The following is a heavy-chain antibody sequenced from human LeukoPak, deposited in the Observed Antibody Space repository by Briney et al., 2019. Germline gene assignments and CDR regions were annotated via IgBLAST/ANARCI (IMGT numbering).Heavy chain of an antibody. CDR2: IYTSGST. CDR1: GGSISSGSYY. J-gene: IGHJ3*02. V-gene: IGHV4-61*02. Sequence: SQTLSLTCTVSGGSISSGSYYWSWIRQPAGRGLEWIGRIYTSGSTNYNPSLKSRVTISVDTSKNQFSLKLSSVTAADTAVYYCARDRVDTANDAFDIWGQGTMVTVSS. D-gene: IGHD5-18*01. CDR3: ARDRVDTANDAFDI.